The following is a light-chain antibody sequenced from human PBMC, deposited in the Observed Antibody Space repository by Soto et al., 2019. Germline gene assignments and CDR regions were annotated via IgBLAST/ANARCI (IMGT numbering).Light chain of an antibody. CDR3: AAWYDSLNGWV. CDR2: SNN. V-gene: IGLV1-44*01. Sequence: QSVLTQPPSSSGTPGQRVTISCSGSSSNIGSNTLNSYQQLPGTDPKLLIYSNNHRPPGVPERFSGYKSGASASLAISVLQSEDEADDYCAAWYDSLNGWVFGGGTTLTVL. J-gene: IGLJ3*02. CDR1: SSNIGSNT.